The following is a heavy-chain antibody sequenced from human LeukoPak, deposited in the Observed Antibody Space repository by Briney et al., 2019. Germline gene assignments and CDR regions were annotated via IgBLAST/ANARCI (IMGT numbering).Heavy chain of an antibody. V-gene: IGHV4-59*01. CDR2: IYYSGST. Sequence: PSETLSFTCTVSGGSISSYYWSWIRQPPGKGLEWIGYIYYSGSTNYNPSLKSRVTISVDTSKNQFSLKLSSVTAADTAVYYCARAKLSSSWLPDYWGQGTLVTVSS. D-gene: IGHD6-13*01. CDR1: GGSISSYY. J-gene: IGHJ4*02. CDR3: ARAKLSSSWLPDY.